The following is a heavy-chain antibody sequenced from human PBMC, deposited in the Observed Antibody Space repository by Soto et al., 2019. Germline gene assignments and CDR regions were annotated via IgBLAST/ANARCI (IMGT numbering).Heavy chain of an antibody. CDR3: AKSLHSSSSRCFDP. D-gene: IGHD6-6*01. CDR1: GYSFSNYA. CDR2: INDSGGST. J-gene: IGHJ5*02. Sequence: PGGSLRLSCAASGYSFSNYAMTWVRQAPGKGLEWVSVINDSGGSTYYAESVKGRFTISRDNSENTLFLQMNSLRVEDTAIYYCAKSLHSSSSRCFDPWGQGTLVTVSS. V-gene: IGHV3-23*01.